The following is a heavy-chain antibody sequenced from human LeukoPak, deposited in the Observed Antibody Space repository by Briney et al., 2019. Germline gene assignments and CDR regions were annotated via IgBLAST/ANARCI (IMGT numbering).Heavy chain of an antibody. J-gene: IGHJ4*02. D-gene: IGHD2-15*01. Sequence: ASVKVSCKASGYTFTSYGISWVRQAPGQGLEWMGWISGYNGNTNYEQKLQGGVTMTTDTSTSTAYMELRSLTSDDTAVYYCARDQFLLGFCSGGRGCRSAYYFDYWGQGTLVTVSS. CDR2: ISGYNGNT. CDR1: GYTFTSYG. CDR3: ARDQFLLGFCSGGRGCRSAYYFDY. V-gene: IGHV1-18*01.